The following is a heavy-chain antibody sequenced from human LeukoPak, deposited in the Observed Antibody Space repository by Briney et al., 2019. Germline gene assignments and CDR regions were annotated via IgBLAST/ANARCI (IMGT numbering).Heavy chain of an antibody. CDR2: IYYSGST. J-gene: IGHJ4*02. D-gene: IGHD6-6*01. CDR3: ARLLGLAACD. Sequence: SETLSLTCTVFGGSISSGGYYWGWIRQPPGKGLEWIGSIYYSGSTYYNPSLKSRVTISVDTSKNQFSLKLSSVTAADTAVYYCARLLGLAACDWGQGTLVTVSS. V-gene: IGHV4-39*01. CDR1: GGSISSGGYY.